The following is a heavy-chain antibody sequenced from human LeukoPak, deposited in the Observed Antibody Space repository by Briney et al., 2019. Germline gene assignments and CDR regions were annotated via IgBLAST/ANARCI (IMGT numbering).Heavy chain of an antibody. J-gene: IGHJ4*02. CDR3: ARIWDGYLIDY. D-gene: IGHD5-24*01. V-gene: IGHV4-34*01. CDR1: GGSFSGYY. Sequence: SETLSLTCAVYGGSFSGYYWSWIRQPPGEGLEWIGEINHSGSTNYNPSLRSRVTISVDTSKNQFSLKLSSVTAADTAVYYCARIWDGYLIDYWGQGTLVTVSS. CDR2: INHSGST.